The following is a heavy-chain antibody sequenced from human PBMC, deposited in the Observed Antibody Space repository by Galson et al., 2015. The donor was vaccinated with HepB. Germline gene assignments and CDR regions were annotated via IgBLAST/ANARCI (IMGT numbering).Heavy chain of an antibody. J-gene: IGHJ4*02. CDR2: FNPEDGET. V-gene: IGHV1-24*01. D-gene: IGHD3-22*01. Sequence: SVKVSCKVSGYTLTELSMHWVRQAPGKGLEWMGGFNPEDGETIYAQKFQGRVTMTEDTSTDTAYMELSSLRSEDTAVYYCATDLGYYDSSGSNWGQGTLVTVSS. CDR3: ATDLGYYDSSGSN. CDR1: GYTLTELS.